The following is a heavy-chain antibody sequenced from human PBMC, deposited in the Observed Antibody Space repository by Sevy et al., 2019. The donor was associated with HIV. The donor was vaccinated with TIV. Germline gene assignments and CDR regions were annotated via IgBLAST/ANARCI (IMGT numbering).Heavy chain of an antibody. V-gene: IGHV3-15*01. CDR1: GFTFSNAW. D-gene: IGHD2-21*01. J-gene: IGHJ4*02. Sequence: GGSLRLSCAASGFTFSNAWMSWVRQAPGKGLEWVALIKSKTDGGTTDYAAPVKGRFTISRDDSKNTLYLQMNSLKTEDTAVYYCTTESDPPYFDYWGQGTLVTVSS. CDR2: IKSKTDGGTT. CDR3: TTESDPPYFDY.